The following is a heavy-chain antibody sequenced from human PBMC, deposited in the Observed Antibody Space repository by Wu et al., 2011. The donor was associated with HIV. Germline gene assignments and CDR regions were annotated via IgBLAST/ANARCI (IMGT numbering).Heavy chain of an antibody. CDR3: ARARGGYDSSGYYWFDP. D-gene: IGHD3-22*01. CDR1: GGTFSSYA. Sequence: QVQLVQSGAEVKKPGSSVKVSCKASGGTFSSYAISWVRQAPGQGLEWMGGIIPIFGTANYAQKFQGRVTITTDESTSTAYMELSSLRSEDTAVYYCARARGGYDSSGYYWFDPWGQGTLVTVSS. CDR2: IIPIFGTA. J-gene: IGHJ5*02. V-gene: IGHV1-69*05.